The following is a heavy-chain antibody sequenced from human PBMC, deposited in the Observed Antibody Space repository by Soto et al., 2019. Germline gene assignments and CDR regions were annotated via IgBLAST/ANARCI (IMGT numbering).Heavy chain of an antibody. J-gene: IGHJ4*02. CDR3: ARGPPDILDH. CDR2: MNPNSGNT. D-gene: IGHD2-15*01. CDR1: GYTFTSYD. V-gene: IGHV1-8*01. Sequence: QVQLVQSGAEVKKPGASVKVSCKASGYTFTSYDINWVRQATGQGLEWMGWMNPNSGNTGFAQKFQGRVTMTRNTSIRTAYTELGSARAEDTAVYYCARGPPDILDHWGQGTLVTVSS.